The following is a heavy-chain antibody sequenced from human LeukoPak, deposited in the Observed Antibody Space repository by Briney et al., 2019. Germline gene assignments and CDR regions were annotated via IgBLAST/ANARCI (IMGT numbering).Heavy chain of an antibody. V-gene: IGHV5-51*01. D-gene: IGHD3-10*01. CDR3: ATHYDSGNDPHAFVI. J-gene: IGHJ3*02. Sequence: GGSLRLSCKGSGYSLTTYWIAWVRQMPGKGPEWMGIIYPGDSNTRYSPSFQGQVTISADKSIVTAYLQWGSLKTSDSAMYYCATHYDSGNDPHAFVIWGQGTMVTVSS. CDR2: IYPGDSNT. CDR1: GYSLTTYW.